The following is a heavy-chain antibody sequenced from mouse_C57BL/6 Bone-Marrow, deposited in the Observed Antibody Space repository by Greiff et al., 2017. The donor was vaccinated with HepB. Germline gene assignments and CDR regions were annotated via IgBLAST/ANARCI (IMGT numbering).Heavy chain of an antibody. J-gene: IGHJ1*03. CDR3: TGGTADV. CDR2: IDPETGGT. D-gene: IGHD1-2*01. V-gene: IGHV1-15*01. Sequence: VKVVESGAELVRPGASVTLSCKASGYTFTDYEMHWVKQTPVHGLEWIGAIDPETGGTAYNQTFKGKAILTADKASSTAYMELRSLTSEDSAVYYCTGGTADVWGTGTTVTVSS. CDR1: GYTFTDYE.